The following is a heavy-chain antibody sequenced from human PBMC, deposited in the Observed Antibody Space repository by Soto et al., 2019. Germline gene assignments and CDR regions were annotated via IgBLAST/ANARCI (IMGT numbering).Heavy chain of an antibody. J-gene: IGHJ6*02. Sequence: SVKVSCKASGGTFSSYAISWVRQAPGQGLEWMGGIIPIFGTANYAQKFQGRVTITADESTSTAYMELSSLRSEDTAVYYCARDRGRAGTTAKTNYYYYYGMDVWRQGTTVTVSS. V-gene: IGHV1-69*13. D-gene: IGHD1-7*01. CDR2: IIPIFGTA. CDR3: ARDRGRAGTTAKTNYYYYYGMDV. CDR1: GGTFSSYA.